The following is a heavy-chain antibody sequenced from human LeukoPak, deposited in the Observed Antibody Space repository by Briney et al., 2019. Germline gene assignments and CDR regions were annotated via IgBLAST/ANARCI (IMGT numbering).Heavy chain of an antibody. CDR2: ISSSGSRT. CDR1: GFTFSTYA. CDR3: AREAYSSGYTYYYYGMDV. Sequence: PGGSLRLSCATSGFTFSTYAMSWVRQAPGKGLEWVSAISSSGSRTYYAESVKGRFTISRDRSKNTLYLQMNSLRAEDTAVYYCAREAYSSGYTYYYYGMDVWGQGTTVTVSS. J-gene: IGHJ6*02. V-gene: IGHV3-23*01. D-gene: IGHD3-22*01.